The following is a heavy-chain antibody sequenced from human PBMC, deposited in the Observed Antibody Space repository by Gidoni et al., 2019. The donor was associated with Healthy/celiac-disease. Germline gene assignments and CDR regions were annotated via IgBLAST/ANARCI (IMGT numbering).Heavy chain of an antibody. CDR3: ARGFFGVVH. J-gene: IGHJ4*02. V-gene: IGHV3-53*04. D-gene: IGHD3-3*01. CDR2: SYSGGST. Sequence: EVQLVESGGGLVQPGASLRLSCAASGFTVSSNYMSWVRQAPGKGLAWVSVSYSGGSTYYADSVKGRVTISRHNSKNTLYLQMNSLRAEDTAVYYCARGFFGVVHWGQGTLVTVSS. CDR1: GFTVSSNY.